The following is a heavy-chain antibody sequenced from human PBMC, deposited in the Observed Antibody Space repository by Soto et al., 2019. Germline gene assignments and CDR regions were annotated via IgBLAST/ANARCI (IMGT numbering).Heavy chain of an antibody. CDR2: ISYDGNHK. V-gene: IGHV3-30*18. D-gene: IGHD3-3*01. CDR3: AKALSDFDFWSGSEFDP. CDR1: GITFNSYA. J-gene: IGHJ5*02. Sequence: GGSLRLSCAASGITFNSYAMHWVRQAPGKGLEWVALISYDGNHKFYANSVKGRFTISRDSSKSTLFLQMDSLRPEDTAVYYCAKALSDFDFWSGSEFDPWGQGTLVTVSS.